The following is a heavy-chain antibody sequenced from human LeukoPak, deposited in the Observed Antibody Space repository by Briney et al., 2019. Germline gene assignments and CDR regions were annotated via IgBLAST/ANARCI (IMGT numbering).Heavy chain of an antibody. V-gene: IGHV3-48*01. CDR3: ARDRMKSGSYYFDY. CDR1: AFTFSDYS. CDR2: ISGKSSTI. J-gene: IGHJ4*02. D-gene: IGHD1-26*01. Sequence: PGGSLRLSCAASAFTFSDYSMNWVRQAPGKGLEWVSYISGKSSTIYYADSVKGRFTISRDNATNSMYLQMNSLRAEDTAVYYCARDRMKSGSYYFDYWGPGTLVTVSS.